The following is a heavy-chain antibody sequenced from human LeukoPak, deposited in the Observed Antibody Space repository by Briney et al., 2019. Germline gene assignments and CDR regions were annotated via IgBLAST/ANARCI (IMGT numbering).Heavy chain of an antibody. J-gene: IGHJ4*02. CDR2: ISDNGGNT. CDR3: ARAKPKNMVRGLIMRRESRYYFDY. V-gene: IGHV3-23*01. Sequence: GGTLRLSCAASGFTFSIYGMGWVRQAPGKGLEWVSSISDNGGNTYYADSVKGRFTISRDNSKSTLYIQMNSLRAEDTAVYYCARAKPKNMVRGLIMRRESRYYFDYWGQGTLVTVSS. CDR1: GFTFSIYG. D-gene: IGHD3-10*01.